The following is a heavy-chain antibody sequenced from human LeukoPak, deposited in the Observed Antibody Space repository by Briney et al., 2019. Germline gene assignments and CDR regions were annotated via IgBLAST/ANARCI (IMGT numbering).Heavy chain of an antibody. Sequence: GRSLRLSCVASGFSFSGYAIHWVRQAPGKGLEWVSAISGSGGSTYYADSVKGRFTISRDNSKNTLYLQMNSLRAEDTAVYYCAKIYDSRSGWGQGTLVTVSS. J-gene: IGHJ4*02. V-gene: IGHV3-23*01. CDR2: ISGSGGST. CDR1: GFSFSGYA. D-gene: IGHD3-22*01. CDR3: AKIYDSRSG.